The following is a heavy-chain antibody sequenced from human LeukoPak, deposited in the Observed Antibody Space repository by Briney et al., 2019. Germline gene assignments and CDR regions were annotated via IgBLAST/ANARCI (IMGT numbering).Heavy chain of an antibody. CDR3: ATDQHHPEMATILATLDY. V-gene: IGHV3-30*03. D-gene: IGHD5-24*01. CDR1: GFTFSSYG. J-gene: IGHJ4*02. CDR2: ISYDGSNK. Sequence: VGSLRLSCAASGFTFSSYGMHWVPQAPGKGLGWVAVISYDGSNKYYADSVKGGFTISRDNFKNTLYLQMNSLRAEDTAVYYCATDQHHPEMATILATLDYWGQGTLATVSS.